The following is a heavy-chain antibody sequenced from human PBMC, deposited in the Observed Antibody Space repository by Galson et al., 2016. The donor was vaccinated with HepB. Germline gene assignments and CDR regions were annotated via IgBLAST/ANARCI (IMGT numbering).Heavy chain of an antibody. J-gene: IGHJ4*02. CDR3: ARFNDYGDYADY. CDR2: IDRSGTT. CDR1: GYSITSPYY. V-gene: IGHV4-38-2*01. Sequence: SETLSLTCAVSGYSITSPYYGGWIRQPPGKGLEWIRSIDRSGTTYYNSSLSSRVTISLDTSRNQFSLKLKSVTAADTALYYCARFNDYGDYADYWGRGTLVTVSS. D-gene: IGHD4-17*01.